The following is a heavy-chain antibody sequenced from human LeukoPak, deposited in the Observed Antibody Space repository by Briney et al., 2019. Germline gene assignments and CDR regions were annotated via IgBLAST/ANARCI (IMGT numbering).Heavy chain of an antibody. CDR3: ARSPRGIAVAGTGDY. J-gene: IGHJ4*02. CDR2: ISSSSSYT. V-gene: IGHV3-11*03. D-gene: IGHD6-19*01. Sequence: GGSLRLSCAASGFTFSDYYMSWIRQAPGKGLEWVSYISSSSSYTNYADSVEGRFTISRDNAKNSLYLQMNSLRAEDTAVYYCARSPRGIAVAGTGDYWGQGTLVTVSS. CDR1: GFTFSDYY.